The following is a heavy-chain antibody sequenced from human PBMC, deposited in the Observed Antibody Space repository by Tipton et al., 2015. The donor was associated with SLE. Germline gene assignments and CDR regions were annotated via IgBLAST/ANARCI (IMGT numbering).Heavy chain of an antibody. Sequence: SLRLSCAASGFTFSSYGMHWVRQAPGKGLEWVAVIWYDGSNKYYADSVKGRFTISRDNSKNTLYLQMNSLRAEDTAVYHCAKDRGYGGAFFDYWGQGTLVTVSS. CDR2: IWYDGSNK. D-gene: IGHD2-21*01. V-gene: IGHV3-33*06. CDR1: GFTFSSYG. CDR3: AKDRGYGGAFFDY. J-gene: IGHJ4*02.